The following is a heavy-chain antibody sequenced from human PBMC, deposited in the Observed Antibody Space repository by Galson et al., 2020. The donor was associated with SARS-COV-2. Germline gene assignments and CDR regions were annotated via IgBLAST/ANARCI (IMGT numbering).Heavy chain of an antibody. CDR3: ATGVSSNCLDY. Sequence: GESLKISCVASGFTFRSQWLFWVRQVPGKGLVWVSRVNRDGSSTNYADSVKGRVTISRDNAKNTVFLQMNSLRVEDTAVYFCATGVSSNCLDYWGQGTLVTVSS. J-gene: IGHJ4*02. D-gene: IGHD2-8*01. V-gene: IGHV3-74*01. CDR1: GFTFRSQW. CDR2: VNRDGSST.